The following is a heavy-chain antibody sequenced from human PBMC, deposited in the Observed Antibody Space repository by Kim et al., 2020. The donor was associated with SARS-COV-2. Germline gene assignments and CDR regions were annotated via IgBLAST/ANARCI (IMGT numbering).Heavy chain of an antibody. Sequence: NYTPYLKSRVTISVNKSKNQFSRKLSSVTAADTAVYYCARNDYGTDYFDYWGQGTLVTVSS. V-gene: IGHV4-4*02. CDR3: ARNDYGTDYFDY. D-gene: IGHD4-17*01. J-gene: IGHJ4*02.